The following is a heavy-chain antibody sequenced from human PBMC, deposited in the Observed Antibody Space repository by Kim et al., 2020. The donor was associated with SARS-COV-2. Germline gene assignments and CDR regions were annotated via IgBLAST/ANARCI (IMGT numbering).Heavy chain of an antibody. CDR3: AKRPPVNYSDYVPPDY. Sequence: GGSLRLSCAASGFTFSSYAMSWVRQAPGKGLEWVSAISGSGGSTYYADSVKGRFTISRDNSKNTLYLQMNSLRAEDTAVYYCAKRPPVNYSDYVPPDYWGQGTLVTVSS. CDR2: ISGSGGST. CDR1: GFTFSSYA. V-gene: IGHV3-23*01. D-gene: IGHD4-17*01. J-gene: IGHJ4*02.